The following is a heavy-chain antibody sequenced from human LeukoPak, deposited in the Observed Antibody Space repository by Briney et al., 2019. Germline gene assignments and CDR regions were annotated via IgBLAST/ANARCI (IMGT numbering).Heavy chain of an antibody. CDR1: GYTFTGYY. Sequence: ASVKVSCKASGYTFTGYYMHWVRQAPGQGLEWMVWINPNSGGTNYAQKFQGRVTMTRDTSISTAYMELSRLRSDDTAVYYCARDQSHYYDSSGYLNYWGQGTLVTVSS. CDR3: ARDQSHYYDSSGYLNY. D-gene: IGHD3-22*01. V-gene: IGHV1-2*02. CDR2: INPNSGGT. J-gene: IGHJ4*02.